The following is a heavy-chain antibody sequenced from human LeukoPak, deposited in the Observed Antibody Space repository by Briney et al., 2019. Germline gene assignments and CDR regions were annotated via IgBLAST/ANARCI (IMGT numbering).Heavy chain of an antibody. CDR3: ASYSNSWYYFDY. D-gene: IGHD6-13*01. V-gene: IGHV4-59*13. CDR2: MYYSGNS. Sequence: SETLSLTCTVSGGSITSYYWGWTRQPQGKGLDGIGYMYYSGNSYYNPSLKSRVTISVDTSKNQFSLKLSSMTAADTAVYYCASYSNSWYYFDYWGQGTLVTVSS. J-gene: IGHJ4*02. CDR1: GGSITSYY.